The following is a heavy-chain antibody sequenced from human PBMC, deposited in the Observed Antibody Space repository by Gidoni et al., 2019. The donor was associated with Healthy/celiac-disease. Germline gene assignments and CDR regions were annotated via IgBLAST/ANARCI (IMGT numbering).Heavy chain of an antibody. J-gene: IGHJ4*02. Sequence: QLQLVESGGGVVKPGRSLRLSCSASAFTLSSYGMHWVRQAPGKGLEWVAGISYDGSNKYYADSVKGRFTISRDNSKNTLYLQMNSLRAEDTAVYYCATVDTAMVKGDYWGQGTLVTVSS. D-gene: IGHD5-18*01. CDR1: AFTLSSYG. CDR2: ISYDGSNK. CDR3: ATVDTAMVKGDY. V-gene: IGHV3-30*03.